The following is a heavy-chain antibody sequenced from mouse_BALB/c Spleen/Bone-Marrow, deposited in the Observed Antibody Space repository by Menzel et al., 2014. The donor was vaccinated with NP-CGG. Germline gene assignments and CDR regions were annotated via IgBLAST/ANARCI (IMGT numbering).Heavy chain of an antibody. CDR1: GLDFSRYW. D-gene: IGHD1-1*01. CDR3: ARLNYYGNLFV. V-gene: IGHV4-1*02. J-gene: IGHJ1*01. Sequence: EVKLMESGGGLVQPGGSLKLSCAASGLDFSRYWMSWVRQAPGKGLDWIGEINPDSSTINYTPSLKDKFIISRDNAKNTLYLQMSKVRSEDTALYYCARLNYYGNLFVWGAGTTVTVSS. CDR2: INPDSSTI.